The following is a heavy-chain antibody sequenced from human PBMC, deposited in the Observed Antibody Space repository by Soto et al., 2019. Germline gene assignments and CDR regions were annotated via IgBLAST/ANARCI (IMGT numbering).Heavy chain of an antibody. V-gene: IGHV3-66*01. J-gene: IGHJ6*04. D-gene: IGHD3-10*01. Sequence: EVQLVESGGDLVQPGGSLRLSCAASGFTVSSNYMSWVRQAPGKGLEWISIIYSAGNTYYADSVKGRFTISRDNSKNTLYLKMNGGGAEDTAVFYCGRGFVGGGPTITYYSGMNVGGKGTTFTVPS. CDR2: IYSAGNT. CDR3: GRGFVGGGPTITYYSGMNV. CDR1: GFTVSSNY.